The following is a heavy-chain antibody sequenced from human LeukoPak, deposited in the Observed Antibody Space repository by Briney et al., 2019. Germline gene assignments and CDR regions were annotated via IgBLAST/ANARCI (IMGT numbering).Heavy chain of an antibody. CDR3: ARDLGMDYDILTGYPQPFDY. D-gene: IGHD3-9*01. J-gene: IGHJ4*02. V-gene: IGHV1-18*01. Sequence: ASVKVSCKASGYTFTSYGISWVRQAPGQGLEWMEWISAYNGNTNYAQKLQGRVTMTTGTSTSTAYMELRSLRSDDTAVYYCARDLGMDYDILTGYPQPFDYWGQGTLVTVSS. CDR1: GYTFTSYG. CDR2: ISAYNGNT.